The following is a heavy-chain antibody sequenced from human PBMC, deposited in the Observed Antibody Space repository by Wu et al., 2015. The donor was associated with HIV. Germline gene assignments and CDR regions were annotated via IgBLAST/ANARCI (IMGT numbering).Heavy chain of an antibody. Sequence: QVQLVQSGAEVKKPGSSVKVSCKASGGTFSTYPISWVRQAPGQGLEWMGRIIPIYGTTNYAQNFQGRVTIIADESTSTAYMELSSLRSEDTAMYYCARDLTTWDRNSWYFDNWGQGTLVTVSP. CDR2: IIPIYGTT. D-gene: IGHD1-26*01. CDR1: GGTFSTYP. CDR3: ARDLTTWDRNSWYFDN. J-gene: IGHJ4*02. V-gene: IGHV1-69*13.